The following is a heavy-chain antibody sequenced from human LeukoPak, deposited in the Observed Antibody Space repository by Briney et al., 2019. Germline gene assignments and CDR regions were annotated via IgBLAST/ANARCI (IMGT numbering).Heavy chain of an antibody. CDR3: ATSYDGKTAPYDL. J-gene: IGHJ5*02. D-gene: IGHD4-23*01. Sequence: SETLSLTCTVSNDSISSYCCSWVRQPPGKGLEWVGFMCPSGRTDYNPSLKSRVTMSIDTSKNQLSMELRFLTAADTAVYYCATSYDGKTAPYDLWGHGTLVTVSS. CDR1: NDSISSYC. V-gene: IGHV4-4*08. CDR2: MCPSGRT.